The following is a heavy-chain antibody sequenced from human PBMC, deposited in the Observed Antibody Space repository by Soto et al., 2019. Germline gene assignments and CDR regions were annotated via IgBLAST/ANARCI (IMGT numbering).Heavy chain of an antibody. D-gene: IGHD4-17*01. CDR2: ISYDGSNK. Sequence: QVQLVESGGGVVQPGRSLRLSCAASGFTFSSYGMHWVRQAPGKGLEWVAVISYDGSNKYYADSVKGRFTISRDNSKNLLNLLMNRLSAEVTAVYYCGSDSSRYGDYGYFDRWGLVTLVTVSS. J-gene: IGHJ2*01. V-gene: IGHV3-30*03. CDR3: GSDSSRYGDYGYFDR. CDR1: GFTFSSYG.